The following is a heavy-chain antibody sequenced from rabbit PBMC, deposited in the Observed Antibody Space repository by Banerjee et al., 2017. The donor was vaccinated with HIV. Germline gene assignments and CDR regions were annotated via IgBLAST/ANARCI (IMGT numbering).Heavy chain of an antibody. J-gene: IGHJ6*01. CDR1: GFSLDTYA. CDR2: IVSGSSGNT. Sequence: QSLEESGGDLVQPEGSLTLTCTVSGFSLDTYAMSWVRQAPGKGLEWIACIVSGSSGNTYYASWVKGRFTISKTSSTTVTLQMTSLTAADTATYFCARDNAGYGGFGDADLGGPGTLVTVS. CDR3: ARDNAGYGGFGDADL. V-gene: IGHV1S40*01. D-gene: IGHD6-1*01.